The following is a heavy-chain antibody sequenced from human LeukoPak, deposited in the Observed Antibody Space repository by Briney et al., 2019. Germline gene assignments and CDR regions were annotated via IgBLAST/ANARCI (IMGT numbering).Heavy chain of an antibody. J-gene: IGHJ4*02. CDR2: IWYDGSNK. CDR1: GFTFSSYG. Sequence: GGSLRLSCAASGFTFSSYGMHWVRQAPGKGLEWVAVIWYDGSNKYYADSVKGRFTISRDNSKNTLYLQMNSLRAEDTAVYYCAREGGGYSYGEIDYWGQGTLVTVSS. D-gene: IGHD5-18*01. CDR3: AREGGGYSYGEIDY. V-gene: IGHV3-33*01.